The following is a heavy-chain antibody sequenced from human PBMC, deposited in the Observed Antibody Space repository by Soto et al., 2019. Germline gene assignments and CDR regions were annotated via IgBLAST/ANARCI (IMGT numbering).Heavy chain of an antibody. J-gene: IGHJ3*02. D-gene: IGHD2-8*01. CDR1: GYTFTSYY. Sequence: ASVKVSCKASGYTFTSYYMHWVRQAPGQGLEWMGIINPSGGSTSYAQKFQGRVTMTRDTSTSTVYMELSSLRSEDTAVYYCARVRPSPRDIVLMVYAMGPEVFDIWGQGTMVTVSS. V-gene: IGHV1-46*01. CDR3: ARVRPSPRDIVLMVYAMGPEVFDI. CDR2: INPSGGST.